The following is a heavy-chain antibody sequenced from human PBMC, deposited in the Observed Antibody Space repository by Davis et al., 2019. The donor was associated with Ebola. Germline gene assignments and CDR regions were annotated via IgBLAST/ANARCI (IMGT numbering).Heavy chain of an antibody. V-gene: IGHV3-21*01. J-gene: IGHJ4*02. Sequence: GESLKISCAASGFTFSSYSMNWVRQAPGKGLEWVSSISSSSSYIYYADSVKGRFTISRDNAKNSLYLQMNSLRAEDTAVYYCSRKKTTVPYYFDYWGQGTLVTVSS. CDR1: GFTFSSYS. D-gene: IGHD4-17*01. CDR2: ISSSSSYI. CDR3: SRKKTTVPYYFDY.